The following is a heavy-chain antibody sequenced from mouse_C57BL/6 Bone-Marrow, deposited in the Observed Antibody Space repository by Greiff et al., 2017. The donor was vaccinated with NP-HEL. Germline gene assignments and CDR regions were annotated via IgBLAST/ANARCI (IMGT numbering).Heavy chain of an antibody. CDR3: TTRVHYYGSSHDDY. D-gene: IGHD1-1*01. CDR1: GFNIKDDY. J-gene: IGHJ2*01. Sequence: EVQVVESGAELVRPGASVKLSCTASGFNIKDDYMHWVKQRPEQGLEWIGWIDPENGDTEYASKFQGKATITAATSSNTAYLQLSSLTSEDTAVYYCTTRVHYYGSSHDDYWGQGTTLTVSS. CDR2: IDPENGDT. V-gene: IGHV14-4*01.